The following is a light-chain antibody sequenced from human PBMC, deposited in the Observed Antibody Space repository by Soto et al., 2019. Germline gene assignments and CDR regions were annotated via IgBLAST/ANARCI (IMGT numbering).Light chain of an antibody. V-gene: IGKV3-15*01. J-gene: IGKJ1*01. CDR2: DVS. CDR3: QQRSNWPWT. Sequence: EIVMTQSPAALSVSPGERATLSCRAGQGVTTNFAWYQQKSGQSPRLLIYDVSIRATGVPARFSGTGSETDFTLTISGLQSEDSAVYFCQQRSNWPWTFGQGTKVDIK. CDR1: QGVTTN.